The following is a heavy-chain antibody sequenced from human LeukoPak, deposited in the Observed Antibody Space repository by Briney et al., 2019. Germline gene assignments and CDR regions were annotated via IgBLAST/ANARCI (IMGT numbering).Heavy chain of an antibody. CDR1: GYTFTSYG. CDR3: ARDPPGIAAAGTVQGAEYFQH. D-gene: IGHD6-13*01. V-gene: IGHV1-18*01. Sequence: ASVKVSCKASGYTFTSYGISWVGRAPGQGLGGMGWISVYMGNTNYAQKLQGRVTMTTDTPTSTAYMELRGLRSDDTAVYYCARDPPGIAAAGTVQGAEYFQHWGQGTLVTVSS. J-gene: IGHJ1*01. CDR2: ISVYMGNT.